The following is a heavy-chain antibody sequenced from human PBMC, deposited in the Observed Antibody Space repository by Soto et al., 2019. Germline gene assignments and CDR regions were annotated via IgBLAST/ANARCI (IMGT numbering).Heavy chain of an antibody. CDR3: ARDLVAGKGGMDV. V-gene: IGHV4-59*01. CDR1: GGSISSYY. Sequence: SETLSLTCTVSGGSISSYYWSWIRQPPGKGLEWIGYIYYSGSTNYNPSLKSRVTISVDTSKNQFSLKLSSVTAADTAVYYCARDLVAGKGGMDVWGQGTTVTVSS. J-gene: IGHJ6*02. CDR2: IYYSGST. D-gene: IGHD6-19*01.